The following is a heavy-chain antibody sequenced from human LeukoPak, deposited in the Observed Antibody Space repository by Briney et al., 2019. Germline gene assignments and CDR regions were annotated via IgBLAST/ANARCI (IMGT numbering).Heavy chain of an antibody. Sequence: GRSLRLSCAASGFTFSSYAMHWVRQAPGKGLEWVAVISYEGGNKYYADSVKGRFTISRDNSKNTLYLQMNSARAEDTVVYYWTRAPRRFDVVVAGTGPYWFDPWGQGNVVIVPS. V-gene: IGHV3-30*04. CDR2: ISYEGGNK. J-gene: IGHJ5*02. CDR3: TRAPRRFDVVVAGTGPYWFDP. CDR1: GFTFSSYA. D-gene: IGHD2-15*01.